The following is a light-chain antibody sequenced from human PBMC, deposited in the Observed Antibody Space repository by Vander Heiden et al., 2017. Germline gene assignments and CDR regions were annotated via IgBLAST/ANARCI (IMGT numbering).Light chain of an antibody. J-gene: IGKJ1*01. V-gene: IGKV1-5*03. CDR2: KAS. Sequence: DIQMMQSPSTLSASVGDTVTITCRAGQSVGFWLAWYQQKPGKAPNLLIYKASSLESGVTSRFSGKGSGTEFTLTISSLQPDDFATYYCQKYNSYPWTFGQGTKLEIK. CDR3: QKYNSYPWT. CDR1: QSVGFW.